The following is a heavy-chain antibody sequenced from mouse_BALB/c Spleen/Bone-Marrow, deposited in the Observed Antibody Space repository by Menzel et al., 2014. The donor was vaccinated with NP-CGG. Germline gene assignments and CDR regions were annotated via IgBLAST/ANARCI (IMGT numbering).Heavy chain of an antibody. CDR2: IWSGGST. D-gene: IGHD1-1*01. Sequence: VKLLESGPGLVQPSQSLSITCTVSGFSLTSYGVHWVRQSPGKGLEWLGVIWSGGSTDYNAAFISRLSISKDNSKSQVFFKMNNSQANDTAIYYCARYGSILDYWGQGTTLTVSS. CDR3: ARYGSILDY. V-gene: IGHV2-2*02. J-gene: IGHJ2*01. CDR1: GFSLTSYG.